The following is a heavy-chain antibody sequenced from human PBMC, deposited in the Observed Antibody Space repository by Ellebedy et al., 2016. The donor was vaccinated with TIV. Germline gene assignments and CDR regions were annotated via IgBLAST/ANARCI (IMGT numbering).Heavy chain of an antibody. CDR1: GGSISDSS. CDR2: YHRGGT. D-gene: IGHD4-23*01. V-gene: IGHV4-59*08. Sequence: MPSETLSLTCTVSGGSISDSSWSWIRQPPGKGLEWIGYYHRGGTNYNPSLRSRVTVSVDTSKNQFLLKLTSVTAADMAVYYCARHFYVGDGGNDALHIWGQGTMVTVSS. J-gene: IGHJ3*02. CDR3: ARHFYVGDGGNDALHI.